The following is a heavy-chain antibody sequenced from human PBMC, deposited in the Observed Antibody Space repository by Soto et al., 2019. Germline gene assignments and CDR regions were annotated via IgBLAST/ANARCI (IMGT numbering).Heavy chain of an antibody. V-gene: IGHV4-59*01. Sequence: SETLSLTCTVSGGSISSYYWSWIRQPPGKGLEWIGYIYYSGSTNYNPSLKSRVTISVDTSKNQSSLKLSSVTAADTAVYYCARVSSSSWYGRGWFDPWGQGTLVTVPQ. D-gene: IGHD6-13*01. CDR1: GGSISSYY. CDR2: IYYSGST. J-gene: IGHJ5*02. CDR3: ARVSSSSWYGRGWFDP.